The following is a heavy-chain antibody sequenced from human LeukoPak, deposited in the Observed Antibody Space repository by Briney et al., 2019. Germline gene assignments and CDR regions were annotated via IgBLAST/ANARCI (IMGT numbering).Heavy chain of an antibody. V-gene: IGHV3-30*18. CDR2: ISYDGSNK. Sequence: GGSLRLSCAASGFTFSSYGMHWVRQAPGKGLEWVAVISYDGSNKYYADSVKGRFTISRDNSKNTLYQQMNSLRAEDTAVYYCAKLAGSSWPGDYWGQGTLVTVSS. J-gene: IGHJ4*02. CDR1: GFTFSSYG. D-gene: IGHD6-13*01. CDR3: AKLAGSSWPGDY.